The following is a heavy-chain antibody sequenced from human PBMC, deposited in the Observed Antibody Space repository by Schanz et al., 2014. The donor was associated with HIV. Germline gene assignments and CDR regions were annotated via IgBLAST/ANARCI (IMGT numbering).Heavy chain of an antibody. V-gene: IGHV3-7*01. CDR2: IKQDESEK. Sequence: EVRLVESGGGLVQSGGSLRLSCAASGFSFSNFWVTWVRQAPGKRLEWVANIKQDESEKYYADSVKGRFTISRDNAKNSLFLQMESLRAEDTAVYYCARDGGEVWGQGTTVTVSS. J-gene: IGHJ6*02. CDR3: ARDGGEV. CDR1: GFSFSNFW. D-gene: IGHD3-16*01.